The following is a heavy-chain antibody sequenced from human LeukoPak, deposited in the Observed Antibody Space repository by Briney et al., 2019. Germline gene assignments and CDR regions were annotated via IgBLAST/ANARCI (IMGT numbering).Heavy chain of an antibody. J-gene: IGHJ4*02. CDR3: ARRSAVAGTVDY. CDR1: GFNFSTYE. CDR2: INSDGSST. D-gene: IGHD6-19*01. V-gene: IGHV3-74*01. Sequence: PGGSLRLSCAASGFNFSTYEMNWARQAPGKGLVWVSRINSDGSSTNYADSVKGRFTISRDNAKNTLYLQMNSLRAEDTAVYYCARRSAVAGTVDYWGQGTLVTVSS.